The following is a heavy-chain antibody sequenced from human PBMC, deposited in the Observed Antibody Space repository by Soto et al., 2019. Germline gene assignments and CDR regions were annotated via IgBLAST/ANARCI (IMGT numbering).Heavy chain of an antibody. CDR2: ISYNGNNK. CDR1: GFTFTNYA. Sequence: GGSLRLSCAASGFTFTNYALHWVRQAPGKGLEWVAFISYNGNNKYCADSVKGRFTVSRDISKNTFYLQMNSLRAEDTAVYYCAKDASTGAADYYFDYWDQGTLVTVSS. V-gene: IGHV3-30-3*01. CDR3: AKDASTGAADYYFDY. J-gene: IGHJ4*02. D-gene: IGHD4-17*01.